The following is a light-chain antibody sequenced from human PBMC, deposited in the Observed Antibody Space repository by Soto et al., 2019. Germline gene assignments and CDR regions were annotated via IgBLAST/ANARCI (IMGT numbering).Light chain of an antibody. J-gene: IGLJ3*02. CDR3: SAYTTSTTWV. V-gene: IGLV2-14*01. CDR1: SSDVGSYNY. CDR2: DVN. Sequence: QSALTQPASVSGSPGQSITISCTGTSSDVGSYNYVSWYQQHLGKAPKLMIYDVNNRPSGVSNRFSGSKSGNTASLTVSGLPAEDEADYYCSAYTTSTTWVFGGGTKLTVL.